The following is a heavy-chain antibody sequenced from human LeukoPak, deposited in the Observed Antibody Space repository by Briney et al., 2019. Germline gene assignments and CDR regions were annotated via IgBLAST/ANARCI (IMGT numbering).Heavy chain of an antibody. CDR2: IFYSGST. D-gene: IGHD3-10*01. V-gene: IGHV4-59*08. CDR1: GGSISSYY. CDR3: ARGAYFYGSGINWFDP. Sequence: ETLSLTCTVSGGSISSYYWSWIRQPPGKGLEWIGYIFYSGSTNYNPSLKSRVTISVDTSKNQFSLKLSSVTAADTAVYYCARGAYFYGSGINWFDPWGQGTLITVSS. J-gene: IGHJ5*02.